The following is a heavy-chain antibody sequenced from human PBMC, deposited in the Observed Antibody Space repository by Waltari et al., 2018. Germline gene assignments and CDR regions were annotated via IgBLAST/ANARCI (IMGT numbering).Heavy chain of an antibody. D-gene: IGHD3-22*01. V-gene: IGHV4-38-2*02. CDR1: GYSISSGYY. J-gene: IGHJ2*01. CDR3: ARDAPITYYYDSSGYNYWYFDL. CDR2: SYHSGST. Sequence: QVQLQESGPGLVKPSETLSLTCAVSGYSISSGYYWGWIRQPPGKGLEWIGSSYHSGSTYYNPSLKSRVTISVDTSKNQFSLKLSSVTAADTAVYYCARDAPITYYYDSSGYNYWYFDLWGRGTLVTVSS.